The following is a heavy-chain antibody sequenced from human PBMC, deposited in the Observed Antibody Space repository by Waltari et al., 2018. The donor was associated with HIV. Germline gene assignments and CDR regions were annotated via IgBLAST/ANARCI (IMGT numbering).Heavy chain of an antibody. J-gene: IGHJ4*02. CDR2: FDHKKGKP. V-gene: IGHV1-24*01. CDR3: VALYDGIPLYSDF. CDR1: GYHLSDLS. Sequence: QVQLIQSTSEVKRPGASVTVSCKVSGYHLSDLSMRWGRQGRAQRLGRMGGFDHKKGKPVFSQRFWGRVSLAEDTSRDTAHLELNRLTSDDTGVYYCVALYDGIPLYSDFWGQGTLVTVSA. D-gene: IGHD3-16*01.